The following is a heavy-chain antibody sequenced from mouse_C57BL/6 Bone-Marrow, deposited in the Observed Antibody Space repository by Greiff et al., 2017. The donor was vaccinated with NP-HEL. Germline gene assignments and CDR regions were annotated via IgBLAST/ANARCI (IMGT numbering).Heavy chain of an antibody. CDR1: GYTFTSYW. J-gene: IGHJ3*01. CDR2: IDPSDSYT. Sequence: QVQLQQPGAELVRPGTSVKLSCKASGYTFTSYWMHWVKQRPGQGLEWIGVIDPSDSYTNYNQKFKGKATLTVDTSSSTAYMQLSSLTSEDSAVYYCATGYGSSLWGQGTLVTVSA. CDR3: ATGYGSSL. D-gene: IGHD1-1*01. V-gene: IGHV1-59*01.